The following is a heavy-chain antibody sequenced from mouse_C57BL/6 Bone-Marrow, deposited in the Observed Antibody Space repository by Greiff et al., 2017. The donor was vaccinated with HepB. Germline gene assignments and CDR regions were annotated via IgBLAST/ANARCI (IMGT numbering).Heavy chain of an antibody. CDR2: ISSGSSTI. Sequence: EVMLVESGGGLVKPGGSLKLSCAASGFTFSDYGMHWVRQAPEKGLEWVAYISSGSSTIYYADTVKGRFTISRDNAKNTLFLQMTSLRSEDTVMYYCARNYYGSSFYWYFDVWGTGTTVTVSS. J-gene: IGHJ1*03. V-gene: IGHV5-17*01. CDR1: GFTFSDYG. D-gene: IGHD1-1*01. CDR3: ARNYYGSSFYWYFDV.